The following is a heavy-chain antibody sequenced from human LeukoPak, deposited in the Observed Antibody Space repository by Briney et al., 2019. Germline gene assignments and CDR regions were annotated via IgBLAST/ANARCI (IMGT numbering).Heavy chain of an antibody. V-gene: IGHV3-48*04. D-gene: IGHD6-19*01. Sequence: GGSLRLSCAASGFTFSSYSMNWVRQAPGKGLEWVSYISSSSSTIYYADSVKGRFTISRDNAKNSLYLQMNSLRAEDTAVYYCTLVTVASTFDYWGQGTLVTVSS. J-gene: IGHJ4*02. CDR3: TLVTVASTFDY. CDR1: GFTFSSYS. CDR2: ISSSSSTI.